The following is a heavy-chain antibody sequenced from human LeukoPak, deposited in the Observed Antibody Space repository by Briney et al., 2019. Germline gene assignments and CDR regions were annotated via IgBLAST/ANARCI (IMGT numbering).Heavy chain of an antibody. CDR2: IIPILGIA. D-gene: IGHD2-21*02. CDR3: ASGSRIVVVTAPPYGMDV. CDR1: GYTFTSYG. Sequence: GASVKVSCKASGYTFTSYGISWVRQAPGQGLEWMGRIIPILGIANYAQKFQGRVTITADKSTSTAYMELSSLRSEDTAVYYCASGSRIVVVTAPPYGMDVWGQGTTVTVSS. J-gene: IGHJ6*02. V-gene: IGHV1-69*04.